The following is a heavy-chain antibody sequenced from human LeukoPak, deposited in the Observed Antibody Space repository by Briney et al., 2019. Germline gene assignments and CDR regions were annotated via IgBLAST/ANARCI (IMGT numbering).Heavy chain of an antibody. V-gene: IGHV1-69*13. CDR3: ARGIDGSPNWFDP. J-gene: IGHJ5*02. CDR1: GGTFSSYA. CDR2: IIPIFGTA. D-gene: IGHD5-24*01. Sequence: SVKVSCKASGGTFSSYAISWVRQAPGQGLEWMGGIIPIFGTANYAQKFQGRVTITADESTSTAYMELSSLRSEDTAVYYCARGIDGSPNWFDPWGQGTLVTVSS.